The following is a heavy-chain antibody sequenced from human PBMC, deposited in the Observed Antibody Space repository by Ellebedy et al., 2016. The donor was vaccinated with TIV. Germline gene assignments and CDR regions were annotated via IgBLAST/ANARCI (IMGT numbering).Heavy chain of an antibody. CDR2: INSDSGGT. CDR1: GYRFVNYY. CDR3: ARAQVWFGDSPFYLDY. J-gene: IGHJ4*02. V-gene: IGHV1-2*02. D-gene: IGHD3-10*01. Sequence: ASVKVSCKASGYRFVNYYIYWVRQTPGQGLEWMGWINSDSGGTKHALKFQGRVTLTRDTSISTAYMEVSSLRPDDTAVYYCARAQVWFGDSPFYLDYWGQGTLVTVSS.